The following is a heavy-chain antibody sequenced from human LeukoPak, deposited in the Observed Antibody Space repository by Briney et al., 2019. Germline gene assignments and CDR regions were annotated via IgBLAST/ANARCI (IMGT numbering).Heavy chain of an antibody. CDR3: ANDGKLATISWTNFDN. CDR2: INPSGGST. Sequence: ASVKLSCKASGYTFTSYYMHWVRHPPAQGREGMRIINPSGGSTSYAQMFQGRVTMTRDMSTSTDYMELSSLRSEDTALYYCANDGKLATISWTNFDNWGQGTLVTVSS. J-gene: IGHJ4*02. D-gene: IGHD5-24*01. CDR1: GYTFTSYY. V-gene: IGHV1-46*01.